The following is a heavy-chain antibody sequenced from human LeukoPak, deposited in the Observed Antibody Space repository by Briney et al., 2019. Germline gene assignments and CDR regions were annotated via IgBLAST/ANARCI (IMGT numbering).Heavy chain of an antibody. CDR2: ISYDGSNK. J-gene: IGHJ4*02. D-gene: IGHD5-24*01. CDR3: ARGQGRDGYNWFDY. Sequence: GGSLRLSCAASGFTFSSYAMHWVRQAPGKWLEWVAVISYDGSNKYYADSVKGRFTISRDNSKNTLYLQMNSLRAEDTAVYYCARGQGRDGYNWFDYWGQGTLVTVSS. V-gene: IGHV3-30-3*01. CDR1: GFTFSSYA.